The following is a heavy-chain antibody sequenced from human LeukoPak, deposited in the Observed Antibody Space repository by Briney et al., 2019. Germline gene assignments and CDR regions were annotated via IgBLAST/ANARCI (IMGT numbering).Heavy chain of an antibody. V-gene: IGHV3-74*01. CDR1: GFTFSNYW. J-gene: IGHJ1*01. D-gene: IGHD2-2*01. CDR2: INTDGSRI. Sequence: GGSLRLSCAASGFTFSNYWMHWVRHAPGKGLVWVSRINTDGSRITYADSVKGRFTISRDNAMNTVYLQMNSLGAEDTAVYYCATYSSSNAREFQHWGQGTLVTVSS. CDR3: ATYSSSNAREFQH.